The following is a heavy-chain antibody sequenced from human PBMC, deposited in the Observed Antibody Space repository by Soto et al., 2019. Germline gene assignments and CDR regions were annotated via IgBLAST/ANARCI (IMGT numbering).Heavy chain of an antibody. D-gene: IGHD6-13*01. V-gene: IGHV6-1*01. CDR2: TYYRSKWYN. J-gene: IGHJ6*02. CDR1: GDSVSSNSAA. CDR3: ARDRAYSSTWPTRDYYYGIDV. Sequence: WQTHSLPYAISGDSVSSNSAAWNWIRQSPSRGLEWLGRTYYRSKWYNDYAVSVKSRISINPDTSKNQFSLQLNSVPPQDTAVNYCARDRAYSSTWPTRDYYYGIDVWGQGTTVTVSS.